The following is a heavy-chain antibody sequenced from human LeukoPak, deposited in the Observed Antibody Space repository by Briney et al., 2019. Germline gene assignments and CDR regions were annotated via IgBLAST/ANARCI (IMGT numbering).Heavy chain of an antibody. D-gene: IGHD4-11*01. CDR3: ARDVLTTRYYYYYMDV. Sequence: SETLSLTCTVSGGSISSSSYYWGWIRQPPGKGLEWIGSIYYSGSTYYNPSLKSRVTISVDTSKNQFSLKLSSVTAADTAVYYCARDVLTTRYYYYYMDVWGKGTTVTVSS. CDR2: IYYSGST. V-gene: IGHV4-39*07. J-gene: IGHJ6*03. CDR1: GGSISSSSYY.